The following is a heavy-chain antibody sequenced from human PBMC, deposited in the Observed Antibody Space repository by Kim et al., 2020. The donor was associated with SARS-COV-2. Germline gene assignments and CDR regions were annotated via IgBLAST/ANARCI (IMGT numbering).Heavy chain of an antibody. CDR2: IYYSGST. Sequence: SETLSLTCTVSGGSISSYYWSWIRQPPGKGLEWIGYIYYSGSTNYNPSLKSRVTISVDTSKNQFSLKLSSVTAADTAVYYCARSRGLYYDILTGYYESWYCNLWGRGTRVTVSS. CDR3: ARSRGLYYDILTGYYESWYCNL. V-gene: IGHV4-59*01. J-gene: IGHJ2*01. D-gene: IGHD3-9*01. CDR1: GGSISSYY.